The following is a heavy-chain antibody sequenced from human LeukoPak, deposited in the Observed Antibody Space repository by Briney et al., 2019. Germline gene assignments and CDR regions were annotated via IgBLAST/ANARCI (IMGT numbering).Heavy chain of an antibody. V-gene: IGHV4-39*07. J-gene: IGHJ5*02. CDR3: ARTGYNWNYSWFDP. CDR2: IYFNGRT. D-gene: IGHD1-7*01. CDR1: GGSITSTNYY. Sequence: PSETLSLTCTVSGGSITSTNYYWGWIRQPPGKGLEWIGSIYFNGRTYYNPPLMSRVTISVDTSKNQFSLKLSSVTAADTAVYYCARTGYNWNYSWFDPWGQGTLVTVSS.